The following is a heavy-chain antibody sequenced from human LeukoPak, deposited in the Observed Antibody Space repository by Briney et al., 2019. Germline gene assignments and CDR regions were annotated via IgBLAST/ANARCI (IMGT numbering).Heavy chain of an antibody. V-gene: IGHV3-23*01. J-gene: IGHJ6*02. CDR2: ISGSGGST. CDR1: GVTFSSYA. Sequence: PGGSLRLSCAASGVTFSSYAMSWVRQAPGKGLEWVSGISGSGGSTWYADSVKGRFTISRDNSKNTLYLQMNRLRAEDTATYYCAKYRTGPPYGLDVWGQGTTVTVSS. D-gene: IGHD1-26*01. CDR3: AKYRTGPPYGLDV.